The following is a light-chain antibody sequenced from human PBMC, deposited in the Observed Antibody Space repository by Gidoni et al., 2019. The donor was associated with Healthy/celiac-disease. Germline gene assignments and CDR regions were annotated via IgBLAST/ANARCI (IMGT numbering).Light chain of an antibody. CDR3: CSYAGSSTLVL. V-gene: IGLV2-11*01. CDR1: SSDVGGYDY. CDR2: DVT. J-gene: IGLJ2*01. Sequence: QPALTQPRPVSGSPGQSVTISCTGTSSDVGGYDYVSWYQQHPGNAPKFLIYDVTKRPSGVPDRFSGSKSGNTASLTISGLQAEDEADYYCCSYAGSSTLVLFGGGTKLTVL.